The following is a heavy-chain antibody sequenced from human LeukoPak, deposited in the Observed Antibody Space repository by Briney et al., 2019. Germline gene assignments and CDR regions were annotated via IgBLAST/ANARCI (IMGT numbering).Heavy chain of an antibody. CDR2: MNPNSGNT. V-gene: IGHV1-8*01. CDR1: GYTFTSYD. D-gene: IGHD3-10*01. J-gene: IGHJ5*02. CDR3: ARGGYYYGSGSYFWFGP. Sequence: ASVKVSCKASGYTFTSYDINWVRQATGQGLEWMGWMNPNSGNTGYAQKFQGRVTMTRNTSISTAYMELSSLRSEDTAVYYCARGGYYYGSGSYFWFGPWGQGTLVTVSS.